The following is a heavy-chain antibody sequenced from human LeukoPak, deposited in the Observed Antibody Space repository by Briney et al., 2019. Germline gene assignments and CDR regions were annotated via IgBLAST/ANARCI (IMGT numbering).Heavy chain of an antibody. CDR2: IYYSGST. CDR3: ARSRAIWFGELFQYYYYYGMDV. V-gene: IGHV4-59*12. Sequence: SETLSLTCTVSGGSISRYYWSWVRQPPGKGLEWIGYIYYSGSTDYNPSLKSRVTISIDTSKNQFSLKLSSVTAADTAVYYCARSRAIWFGELFQYYYYYGMDVWGQGTTVTVSS. D-gene: IGHD3-10*01. J-gene: IGHJ6*02. CDR1: GGSISRYY.